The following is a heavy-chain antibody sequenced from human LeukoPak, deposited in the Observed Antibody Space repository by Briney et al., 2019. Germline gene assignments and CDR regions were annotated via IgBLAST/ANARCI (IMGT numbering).Heavy chain of an antibody. CDR3: ARKRPNYFDY. CDR1: GFTFSNYW. CDR2: INLDGSQK. V-gene: IGHV3-7*01. J-gene: IGHJ4*02. Sequence: GESLRLSCVASGFTFSNYWMAWVRQAPGKGPEWVANINLDGSQKYYVDSVKGRFTISRDNAENSLYLQMNSLRAEDTALYYCARKRPNYFDYWGQGTLVTVSS.